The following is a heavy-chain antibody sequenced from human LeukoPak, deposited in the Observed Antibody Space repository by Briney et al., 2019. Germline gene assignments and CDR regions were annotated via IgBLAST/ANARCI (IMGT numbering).Heavy chain of an antibody. CDR3: ARAIPFRYLLSGDYYERSSHCFDI. CDR2: INPNSKNT. V-gene: IGHV1-8*01. Sequence: ASVKVSCKASGYTFTRHDVNWVRQATGQGLEWMGWINPNSKNTGYAQKFQGRVTLTTDTSTSTAYMELSSLDSEDTAVYYCARAIPFRYLLSGDYYERSSHCFDIWGQGTMITVSS. CDR1: GYTFTRHD. J-gene: IGHJ3*02. D-gene: IGHD3-22*01.